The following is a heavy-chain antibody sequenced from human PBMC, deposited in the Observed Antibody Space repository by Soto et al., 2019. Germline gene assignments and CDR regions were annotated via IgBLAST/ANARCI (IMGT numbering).Heavy chain of an antibody. CDR3: ARDLGPDYSRGY. V-gene: IGHV3-48*03. J-gene: IGHJ4*02. CDR1: GFAFSSYG. D-gene: IGHD4-4*01. Sequence: EVRLVESGGGLVSPGGSLRLSCAASGFAFSSYGLNWVRQAPGRGLEWISYISDSGSSIYYVDTVKGRFTASRDNAKNSVYLQMYSLRAEDTAVYYCARDLGPDYSRGYWGQGTLVTVSS. CDR2: ISDSGSSI.